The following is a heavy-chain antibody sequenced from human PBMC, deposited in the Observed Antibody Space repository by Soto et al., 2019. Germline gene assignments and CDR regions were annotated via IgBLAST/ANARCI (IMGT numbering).Heavy chain of an antibody. CDR3: ARDEGLGVNYYYYGMDV. Sequence: QVQRVESGGGVVQPGRSLRLSCAASGFTFSSYGMHWVRQAPGKGLEWVAVIWYDGSNKYYADSVKGRFTISRDNSKNTLYLQMNSLRAEDTAVYYCARDEGLGVNYYYYGMDVWGQGTTVTVSS. CDR2: IWYDGSNK. CDR1: GFTFSSYG. J-gene: IGHJ6*02. D-gene: IGHD3-10*01. V-gene: IGHV3-33*01.